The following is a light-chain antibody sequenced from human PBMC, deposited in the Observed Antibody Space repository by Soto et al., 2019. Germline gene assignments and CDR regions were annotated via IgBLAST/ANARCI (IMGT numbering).Light chain of an antibody. CDR2: ATS. CDR3: QKSYSTPPYT. V-gene: IGKV1-39*01. J-gene: IGKJ2*01. Sequence: DIQMTQSPSSLSASVGDRVTITCRASQIISNYLNWYQQKPGQAPKLLIYATSNLQRGVPSRFSGSGSGTDFTLTISSLQPEDFATYYCQKSYSTPPYTFGQGTNLEIK. CDR1: QIISNY.